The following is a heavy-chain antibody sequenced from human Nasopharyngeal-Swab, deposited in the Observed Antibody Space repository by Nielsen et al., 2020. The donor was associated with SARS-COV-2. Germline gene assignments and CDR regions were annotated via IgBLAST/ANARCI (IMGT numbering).Heavy chain of an antibody. D-gene: IGHD6-19*01. J-gene: IGHJ4*02. CDR2: ISGSGGST. Sequence: VRQAPGKGLEWVSAISGSGGSTYYADSVKGRFTISRDNSKKTLYLQMNSLRAEDTAVYYCARDGSYSSGYFDYWGQGTLVTVSS. V-gene: IGHV3-23*01. CDR3: ARDGSYSSGYFDY.